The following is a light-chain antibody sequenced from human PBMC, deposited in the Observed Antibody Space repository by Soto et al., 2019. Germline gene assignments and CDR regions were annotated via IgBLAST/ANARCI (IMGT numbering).Light chain of an antibody. J-gene: IGLJ3*02. V-gene: IGLV1-40*01. Sequence: QAVLTQPPSVYGAPGQRVTISCTGSSSNIGAGYDVHWYQQLPGTAPKLLIYGISNRPSGVPDRFSGSKSGTSASLAITGLQAEDEADYYCQSYDSSLSGWVFGGGTKLTVL. CDR2: GIS. CDR3: QSYDSSLSGWV. CDR1: SSNIGAGYD.